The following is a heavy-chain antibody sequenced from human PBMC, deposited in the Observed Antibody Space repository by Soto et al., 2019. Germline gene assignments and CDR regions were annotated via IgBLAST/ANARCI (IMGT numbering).Heavy chain of an antibody. J-gene: IGHJ4*02. CDR3: AKENLGAPYFDS. CDR1: RFTFSSFA. D-gene: IGHD1-26*01. V-gene: IGHV3-23*01. CDR2: ISGNGGST. Sequence: PGGSLRLSCAASRFTFSSFAMSWVRQAPGKGLEWVSAISGNGGSTYYADSVKGRFTISRDNSKNTLFLQMNSLRAEDTAIYYCAKENLGAPYFDSWGRGXLVTVSS.